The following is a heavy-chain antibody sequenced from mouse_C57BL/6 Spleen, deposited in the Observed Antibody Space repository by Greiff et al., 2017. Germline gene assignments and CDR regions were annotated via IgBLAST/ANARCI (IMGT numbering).Heavy chain of an antibody. V-gene: IGHV1-76*01. D-gene: IGHD1-1*01. J-gene: IGHJ2*01. CDR3: ARSWGLLYYFDY. CDR1: GYTFTDYY. CDR2: IYPGSGNT. Sequence: VKLMESGAELVRPGASVKLSCKASGYTFTDYYINWVKQRPGQGLEWIARIYPGSGNTYYNEKFKGKATLTAEKSSSTAYVQLSSLTSEDSAVYFCARSWGLLYYFDYWGQGTTLTVSS.